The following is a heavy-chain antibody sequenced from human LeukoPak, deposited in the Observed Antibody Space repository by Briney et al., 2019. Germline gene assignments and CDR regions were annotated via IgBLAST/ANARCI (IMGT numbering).Heavy chain of an antibody. CDR3: ARRSDYYDSSSYRY. J-gene: IGHJ4*02. CDR2: MNPNSGNT. V-gene: IGHV1-8*02. D-gene: IGHD3-22*01. Sequence: ASVKVSCKASGYTFTSYGISWVRQAPGQGLEWMGWMNPNSGNTGYAQKFQGRVTMTRDTSINSAYMELSNLTSGDTAVYYCARRSDYYDSSSYRYWGQGSPVTVSS. CDR1: GYTFTSYG.